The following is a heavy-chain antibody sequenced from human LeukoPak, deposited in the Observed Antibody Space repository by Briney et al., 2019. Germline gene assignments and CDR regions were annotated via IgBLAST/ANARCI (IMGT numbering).Heavy chain of an antibody. CDR2: IKQDGSEK. Sequence: GGSLRLSCAASGFTFSDYYMSWVRQAPGKGLEWVANIKQDGSEKYYVDSVKGRFTISRDNAKNSLYLQMNSLRAEDTAVYYCARETSPQTIFGVDRDYYYYYMDVWGKGTRSPSP. J-gene: IGHJ6*03. D-gene: IGHD3-3*01. CDR1: GFTFSDYY. CDR3: ARETSPQTIFGVDRDYYYYYMDV. V-gene: IGHV3-7*01.